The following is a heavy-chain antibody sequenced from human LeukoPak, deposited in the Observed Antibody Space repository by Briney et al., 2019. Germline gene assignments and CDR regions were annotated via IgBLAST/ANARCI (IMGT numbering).Heavy chain of an antibody. V-gene: IGHV3-7*01. J-gene: IGHJ4*02. CDR2: IKQDGSEK. CDR1: GFTFSSYW. D-gene: IGHD6-19*01. CDR3: ARDMGTGWYDLDY. Sequence: GGSLRLSRAASGFTFSSYWMSWVRQAPGKGLEWVANIKQDGSEKYYVDSVKGRFTISRDNAKNSLYLQMNSLRDEDTAVYYCARDMGTGWYDLDYWGQGTLVTVSS.